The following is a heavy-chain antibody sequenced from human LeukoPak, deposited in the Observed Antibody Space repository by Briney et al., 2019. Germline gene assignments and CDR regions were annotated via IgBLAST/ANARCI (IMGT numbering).Heavy chain of an antibody. V-gene: IGHV5-51*01. J-gene: IGHJ3*02. CDR2: IDPGDSDI. D-gene: IGHD6-13*01. CDR3: ARHSAGYGPAVAFDI. CDR1: GYSFTSYW. Sequence: GESLKISCKGSGYSFTSYWIGWVRQMPGKGLEWMGIIDPGDSDIRYSPAFQGQVAITADKSISTAYLQWSSLKASDTAAYYCARHSAGYGPAVAFDIWGQRTMVTVSS.